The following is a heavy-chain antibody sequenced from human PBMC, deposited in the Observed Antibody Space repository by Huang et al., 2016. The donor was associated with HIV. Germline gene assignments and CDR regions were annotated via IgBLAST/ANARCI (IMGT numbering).Heavy chain of an antibody. CDR2: ISYDGSNK. J-gene: IGHJ1*01. CDR1: GFIFSNYG. CDR3: ALKGDSSGWEYFRH. D-gene: IGHD6-19*01. V-gene: IGHV3-30*03. Sequence: QVQLVESGGGVVQPGRALRLSCAASGFIFSNYGMNWVRQATGNGLEWVALISYDGSNKYYTDCVKCLFYISRDNSKNTLYLKMNSRRAEDTAVYYCALKGDSSGWEYFRHWGQGTLVTVSS.